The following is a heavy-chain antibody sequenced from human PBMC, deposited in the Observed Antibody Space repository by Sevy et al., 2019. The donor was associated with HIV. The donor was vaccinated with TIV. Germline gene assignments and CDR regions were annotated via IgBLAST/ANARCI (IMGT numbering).Heavy chain of an antibody. Sequence: GGSLRLSCAASGFPFSRHGMHWVRQSPGKGLQWVAVISEDGSEKQYADSVKGRFTISRDNAKNSLYLQMNSLRADDTAVYYWARDGGCSSTACLLYFDYWGQGTLVTVSS. CDR1: GFPFSRHG. V-gene: IGHV3-30*03. D-gene: IGHD2-2*01. CDR3: ARDGGCSSTACLLYFDY. CDR2: ISEDGSEK. J-gene: IGHJ4*02.